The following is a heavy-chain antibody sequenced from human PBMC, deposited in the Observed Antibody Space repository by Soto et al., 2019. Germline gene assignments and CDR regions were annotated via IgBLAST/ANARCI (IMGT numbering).Heavy chain of an antibody. CDR2: MNPNSGNT. D-gene: IGHD5-12*01. J-gene: IGHJ6*03. V-gene: IGHV1-8*01. CDR3: ARTARMSAVKTYYYCYMDV. CDR1: AYTFTSYD. Sequence: ASVKVSXKASAYTFTSYDINWVRQATGQGLEWMGWMNPNSGNTGYAQKFQGRVTMTRNTSISTAYMELSSLRSEDTAVYYCARTARMSAVKTYYYCYMDVWGKGTTVTGSS.